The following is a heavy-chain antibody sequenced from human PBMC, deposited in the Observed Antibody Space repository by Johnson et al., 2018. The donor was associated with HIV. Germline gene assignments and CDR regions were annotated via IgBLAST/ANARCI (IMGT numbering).Heavy chain of an antibody. D-gene: IGHD1-26*01. Sequence: QVQLVESGGGVVQPGRSLRLSCAASGFTFSSYGMHWVRQAPGKGLEWVAVIWYDGSNKYYADSVKGRFIISRDNSKNTLYLQMNSLRAEDTAVYYCARSLPDPHPEWELRAVYAFDIWGQGTTVTVSS. CDR2: IWYDGSNK. V-gene: IGHV3-33*01. J-gene: IGHJ3*02. CDR1: GFTFSSYG. CDR3: ARSLPDPHPEWELRAVYAFDI.